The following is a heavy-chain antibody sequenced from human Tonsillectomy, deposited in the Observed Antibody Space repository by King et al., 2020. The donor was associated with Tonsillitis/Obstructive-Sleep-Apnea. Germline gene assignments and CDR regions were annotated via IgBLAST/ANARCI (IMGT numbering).Heavy chain of an antibody. CDR1: GYTFSTYC. Sequence: VQLVESGAEVKKPGASVKVSCTASGYTFSTYCMHWVRQAPGQGLEWMGLINSSGGSTSYAQKFQGRVTLTRDTSTSTVYMELSSLRSEDTAVYYCARESPGSGFFDYWGQGTLVTVSS. J-gene: IGHJ4*02. D-gene: IGHD3-10*01. V-gene: IGHV1-46*01. CDR2: INSSGGST. CDR3: ARESPGSGFFDY.